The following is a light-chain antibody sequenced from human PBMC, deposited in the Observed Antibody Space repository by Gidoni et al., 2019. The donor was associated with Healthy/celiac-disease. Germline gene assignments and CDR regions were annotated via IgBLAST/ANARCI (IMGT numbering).Light chain of an antibody. CDR1: QSVSSSY. Sequence: EIVLTQSPGTLSLSPGERASQSVSSSYLAWYQQKPGQAPRLLIYGASSRATGIPDRFSGSGSGTDFTLTISRLEPEDFAVYYCQQYGSLFTFGPGTKVDIK. V-gene: IGKV3-20*01. CDR3: QQYGSLFT. CDR2: GAS. J-gene: IGKJ3*01.